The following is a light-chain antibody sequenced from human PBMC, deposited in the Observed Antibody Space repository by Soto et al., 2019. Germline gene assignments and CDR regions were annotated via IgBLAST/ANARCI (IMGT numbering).Light chain of an antibody. CDR3: SSYTTSSTRV. CDR1: SSDVGGYKF. J-gene: IGLJ3*02. Sequence: QSALTHPASVSGSPGQSITISCTGTSSDVGGYKFVSWYQQHPGKAPKLMIYEVSNRPSGVSNRFSGSKSGNTASLTISGLQAEDEADYYCSSYTTSSTRVFGGGTKVTVL. V-gene: IGLV2-14*01. CDR2: EVS.